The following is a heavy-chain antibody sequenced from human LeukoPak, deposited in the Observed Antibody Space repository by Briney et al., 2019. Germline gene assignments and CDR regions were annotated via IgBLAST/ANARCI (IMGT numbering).Heavy chain of an antibody. CDR1: GFTFSSYA. V-gene: IGHV3-23*01. D-gene: IGHD2-2*02. J-gene: IGHJ6*02. CDR2: ISGSGGST. CDR3: ARAEGYCSSTSCYIANYYYYYGMDV. Sequence: GGSLRLSCAASGFTFSSYAMGWVRQAPGKGLEWVSAISGSGGSTYYADSVKGRFTISRDNAKNSLYLQMNSLRAEDTAVYYCARAEGYCSSTSCYIANYYYYYGMDVWGQGTTVTVSS.